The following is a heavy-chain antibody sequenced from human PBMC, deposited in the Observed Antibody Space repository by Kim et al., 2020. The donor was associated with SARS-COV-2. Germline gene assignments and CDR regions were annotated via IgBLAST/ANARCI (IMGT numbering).Heavy chain of an antibody. CDR1: GIVVSDFW. V-gene: IGHV3-7*01. D-gene: IGHD1-1*01. Sequence: GGSLRLSCTASGIVVSDFWMTWVRQAPGKGLEWVANIKQDGSERYYGDSVEGRFTISRDNANNLCYLQLNSLKPEDTAGNFCGAGASPCFDPWGQGTLV. CDR3: GAGASPCFDP. J-gene: IGHJ5*02. CDR2: IKQDGSER.